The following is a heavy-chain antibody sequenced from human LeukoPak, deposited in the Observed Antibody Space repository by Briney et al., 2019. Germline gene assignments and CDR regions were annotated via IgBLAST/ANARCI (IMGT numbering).Heavy chain of an antibody. V-gene: IGHV3-23*01. CDR3: AKKVKCSGGSCYTLFDY. D-gene: IGHD2-15*01. CDR2: ISGSGGST. Sequence: GGSLRLSCAASGFTFSSYAMSWVRQAPGKGLEWVSAISGSGGSTYYADSVTGRFTISRDNSKNTLYLQTNSLRAEDTAVYYCAKKVKCSGGSCYTLFDYWGQGTLVTVSS. CDR1: GFTFSSYA. J-gene: IGHJ4*02.